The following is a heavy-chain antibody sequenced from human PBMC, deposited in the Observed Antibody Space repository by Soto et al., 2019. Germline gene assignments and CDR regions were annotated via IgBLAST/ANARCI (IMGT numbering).Heavy chain of an antibody. J-gene: IGHJ5*02. CDR2: IWYDGSNK. Sequence: QVQLVESGGGVVQPGRSLRLSCAASGFTFSSYGMHWVRQAPGKGLEWVAVIWYDGSNKYYADSVKGRFTISRDNSKNTLYRQMNSLRAEDTAVYYCARDEAGTTTSWFDPWGQGTLVTVSS. D-gene: IGHD1-1*01. CDR1: GFTFSSYG. V-gene: IGHV3-33*01. CDR3: ARDEAGTTTSWFDP.